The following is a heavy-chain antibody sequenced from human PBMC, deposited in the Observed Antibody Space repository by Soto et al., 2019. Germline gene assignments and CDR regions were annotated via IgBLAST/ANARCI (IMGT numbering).Heavy chain of an antibody. CDR1: GDSMSNRYYY. V-gene: IGHV4-31*03. J-gene: IGHJ4*02. Sequence: QVQLQESGPGLVKPSETLSLTCTVSGDSMSNRYYYWSWVRQNPGKGLEWIGHIFHSGRTYYSPSLNSRVTISVDTSKNQFSLNLSSVTAADTAIYYCARWVEVSLDYFDSWGQGTPVTVSS. CDR3: ARWVEVSLDYFDS. D-gene: IGHD2-15*01. CDR2: IFHSGRT.